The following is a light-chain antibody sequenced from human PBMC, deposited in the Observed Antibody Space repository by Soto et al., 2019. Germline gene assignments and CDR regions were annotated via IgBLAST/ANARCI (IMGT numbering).Light chain of an antibody. CDR1: SSDVGSYDF. Sequence: QSALTQPASVSGSPGQSIAISCTGTSSDVGSYDFVSWYQQHSGKVPKLMIYDVNNRPSGTSDRFSGSKSGKTASLTISGLQAEDEADYYCTSFTTRSTHVFGTGTKLTV. CDR2: DVN. J-gene: IGLJ1*01. CDR3: TSFTTRSTHV. V-gene: IGLV2-14*03.